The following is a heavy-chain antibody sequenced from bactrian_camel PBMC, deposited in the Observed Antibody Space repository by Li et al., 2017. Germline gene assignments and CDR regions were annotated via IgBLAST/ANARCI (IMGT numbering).Heavy chain of an antibody. D-gene: IGHD2*01. J-gene: IGHJ4*01. CDR2: IKVGTDST. Sequence: VQLVESGGGLVQPGGSLRLSCAASGFSFSYVYMTWVRQAPGKGLEWVSAIKVGTDSTFYIDSVKGRFTISRDNAKNTVYLQLNSLKPEDTAMYYCAARRPKWDGYRWYCPIDYNYWGQGTQVTVS. CDR1: GFSFSYVY. CDR3: AARRPKWDGYRWYCPIDYNY. V-gene: IGHV3S40*01.